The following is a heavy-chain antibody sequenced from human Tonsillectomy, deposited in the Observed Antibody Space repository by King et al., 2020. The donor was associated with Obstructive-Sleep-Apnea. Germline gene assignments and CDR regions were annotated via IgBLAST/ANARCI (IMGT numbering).Heavy chain of an antibody. CDR3: ARGDTYYYDSSVYYRTDAFDI. J-gene: IGHJ3*02. V-gene: IGHV4-34*01. D-gene: IGHD3-22*01. CDR2: INHSGIT. CDR1: GGSFSGYH. Sequence: VQLQQWGAGLLKPSETLSLTCAVYGGSFSGYHWNWIRQSPGKGLEWIGEINHSGITNYNPSLKSRVTMSVDTSKNQFSLKLTSVSAADTAVYYCARGDTYYYDSSVYYRTDAFDIWGQGTMVTVSS.